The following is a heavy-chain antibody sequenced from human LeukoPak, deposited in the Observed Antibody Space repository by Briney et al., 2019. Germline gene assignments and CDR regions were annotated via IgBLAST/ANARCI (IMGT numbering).Heavy chain of an antibody. Sequence: GGSLRLSCAASGFTFSSYAMSWVRQAPGKGLECVSAISGSGGSTYYADSVKGRFTISRDNSKNTLYLQMNSLRAEDTAVYSCAKDGVRDYSNSAFYFDYWGQGTLVTVSS. CDR1: GFTFSSYA. CDR3: AKDGVRDYSNSAFYFDY. V-gene: IGHV3-23*01. CDR2: ISGSGGST. J-gene: IGHJ4*02. D-gene: IGHD4-11*01.